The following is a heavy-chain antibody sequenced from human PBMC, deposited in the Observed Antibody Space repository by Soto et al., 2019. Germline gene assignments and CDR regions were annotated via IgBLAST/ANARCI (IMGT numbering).Heavy chain of an antibody. CDR2: ISWNSGSM. D-gene: IGHD5-12*01. V-gene: IGHV3-9*01. Sequence: GGSLRLSCAASGFTFDDYAMHWVRQGPGKGLEWVSGISWNSGSMGYADSVKGRFTISRDNAKKSLYLEMNSLRAEDTALYYCAKSPLARFDGYNSYFDYWGQGTLVTVSS. CDR3: AKSPLARFDGYNSYFDY. CDR1: GFTFDDYA. J-gene: IGHJ4*02.